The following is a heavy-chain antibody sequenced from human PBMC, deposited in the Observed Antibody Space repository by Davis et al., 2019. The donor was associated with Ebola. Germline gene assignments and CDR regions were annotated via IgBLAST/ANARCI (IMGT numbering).Heavy chain of an antibody. CDR1: GFTFSNYW. CDR2: IYYSGST. D-gene: IGHD3-9*01. J-gene: IGHJ6*02. Sequence: GSLRLSCVASGFTFSNYWMSWIRQPPGKGLEWVGHIYYSGSTNYNPSLTSRVTISVDTSKNQFSLKLSSVTAADTAVYYRPRSRGWLFLYGIDVWGQGTTVTVSS. V-gene: IGHV4-59*01. CDR3: PRSRGWLFLYGIDV.